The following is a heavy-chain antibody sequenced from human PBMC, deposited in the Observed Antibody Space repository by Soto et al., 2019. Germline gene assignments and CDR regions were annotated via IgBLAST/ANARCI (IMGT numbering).Heavy chain of an antibody. CDR3: VKSSGDYVGHFDS. Sequence: PGGSLRLSCAASGVNFNIYAMTWVRQAPGKGLEWVSSISGNGDDADYADSVKGRFTVSRDNSRNTLFLQLNGLRADDAAVYYCVKSSGDYVGHFDSWGQGTLVTVSS. V-gene: IGHV3-23*01. J-gene: IGHJ4*02. CDR2: ISGNGDDA. CDR1: GVNFNIYA. D-gene: IGHD4-17*01.